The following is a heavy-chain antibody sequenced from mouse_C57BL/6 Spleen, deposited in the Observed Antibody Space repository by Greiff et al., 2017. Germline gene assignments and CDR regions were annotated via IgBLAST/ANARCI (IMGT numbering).Heavy chain of an antibody. CDR2: IDPSDSYT. V-gene: IGHV1-50*01. Sequence: QVQLKQPGAELVKPGASVKLSCKASGYTFTSYWMQWVKQRPGQGLEWIGEIDPSDSYTNYNQKFKGKATLTVDTSSSTAYMQLSSLTSEDSAVYYCARRGQLRDFDYWGQGTTLTVSS. J-gene: IGHJ2*01. CDR3: ARRGQLRDFDY. CDR1: GYTFTSYW. D-gene: IGHD3-2*02.